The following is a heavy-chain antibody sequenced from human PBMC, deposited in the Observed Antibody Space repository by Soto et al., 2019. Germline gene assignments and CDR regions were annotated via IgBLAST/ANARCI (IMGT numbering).Heavy chain of an antibody. D-gene: IGHD3-10*01. CDR2: ISIAPSYI. Sequence: GGCLRRSCAASGFTFSSYIMHCVRQAPGKGLGWVSSISIAPSYIYYGDSMNGRFTISRDNAKNSLYLEMNSLRAEDTAVYYGAAESGDITSNFDCWGKGTMVTVSS. CDR1: GFTFSSYI. CDR3: AAESGDITSNFDC. J-gene: IGHJ4*01. V-gene: IGHV3-21*01.